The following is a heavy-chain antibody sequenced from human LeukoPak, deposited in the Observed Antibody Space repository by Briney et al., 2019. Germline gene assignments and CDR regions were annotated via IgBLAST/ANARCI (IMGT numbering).Heavy chain of an antibody. Sequence: PSETLSLTCAVYGGSFSGYYRSWIRQPPGKGLEWIGEINHSGSTNYNPSLKSRVTISVDTSKNQFSLKLSSVTAADTAVYYCARGRMVYYYDSSGYNYWGQGTLVTVSS. CDR1: GGSFSGYY. CDR3: ARGRMVYYYDSSGYNY. CDR2: INHSGST. J-gene: IGHJ4*02. V-gene: IGHV4-34*01. D-gene: IGHD3-22*01.